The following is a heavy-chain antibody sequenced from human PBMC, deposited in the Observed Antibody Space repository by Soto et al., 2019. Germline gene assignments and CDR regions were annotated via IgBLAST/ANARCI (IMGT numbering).Heavy chain of an antibody. D-gene: IGHD6-13*01. J-gene: IGHJ4*02. CDR3: ARAKLGLAAAGLYFDY. CDR1: GFTFSSYS. V-gene: IGHV3-21*01. CDR2: ISSSSSYI. Sequence: GGSLRLSCAASGFTFSSYSMNWVRQAPGKGLEWVSSISSSSSYIYYADSVKGRFTISRDNAKNSLYLQMNSLRAEDTAVYYCARAKLGLAAAGLYFDYWGQGTLVTVSS.